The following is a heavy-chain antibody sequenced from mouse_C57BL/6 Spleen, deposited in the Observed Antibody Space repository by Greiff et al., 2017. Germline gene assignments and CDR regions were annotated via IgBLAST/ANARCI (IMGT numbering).Heavy chain of an antibody. CDR2: ISYDGSN. V-gene: IGHV3-6*01. CDR3: ARDGITTVMDY. Sequence: VQLQQSGPGLVTPSQSLSLTCSVTGYSITSGYYWNWLRQFPGNKLEWMGYISYDGSNNYNPSLKNRISITRDTSKNQFFLKLNSVTTEDTATYYCARDGITTVMDYWGQGTTLTVSS. J-gene: IGHJ2*01. CDR1: GYSITSGYY. D-gene: IGHD1-1*01.